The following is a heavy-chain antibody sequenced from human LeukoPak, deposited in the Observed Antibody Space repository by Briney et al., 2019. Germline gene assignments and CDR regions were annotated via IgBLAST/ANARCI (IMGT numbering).Heavy chain of an antibody. D-gene: IGHD5-18*01. Sequence: ASVKVSCKVSGYTLTELSIHWVRQAPGKGLEWMGGFDPEDGETIYAQKFQGRVTITEDTSTDTAYMELSSLRSEDTAVYYCARDEQVPYSYGICLNWGQGTRVTVSS. J-gene: IGHJ4*02. CDR1: GYTLTELS. V-gene: IGHV1-24*01. CDR2: FDPEDGET. CDR3: ARDEQVPYSYGICLN.